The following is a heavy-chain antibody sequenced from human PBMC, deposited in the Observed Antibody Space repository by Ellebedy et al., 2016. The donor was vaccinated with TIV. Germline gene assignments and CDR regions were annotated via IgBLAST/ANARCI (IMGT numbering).Heavy chain of an antibody. Sequence: GGSLRLXXKGSGYSFTSYWISWVRQMPGKGLEWMGRIDPSDSYTNYSPSFQGHVTISADKSISTAYLQWSSLKASDTAMYYCARQVFDYYDSSGYYHFDYWGQGTLVTVSS. J-gene: IGHJ4*02. CDR2: IDPSDSYT. V-gene: IGHV5-10-1*01. D-gene: IGHD3-22*01. CDR1: GYSFTSYW. CDR3: ARQVFDYYDSSGYYHFDY.